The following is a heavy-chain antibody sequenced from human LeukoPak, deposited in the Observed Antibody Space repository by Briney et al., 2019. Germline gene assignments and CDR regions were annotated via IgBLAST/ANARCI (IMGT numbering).Heavy chain of an antibody. CDR1: GFTFSSYE. D-gene: IGHD1-26*01. CDR2: ISSSGSTI. Sequence: GGSLRLSCAASGFTFSSYEMNWVRQAPGKGLEWVSYISSSGSTIYYADSVKGRFTISRDNAKNSLYLQMNSLRAEDTAVYYCARDNSVGDNAWWFDPWGQGTLVTVSS. CDR3: ARDNSVGDNAWWFDP. J-gene: IGHJ5*02. V-gene: IGHV3-48*03.